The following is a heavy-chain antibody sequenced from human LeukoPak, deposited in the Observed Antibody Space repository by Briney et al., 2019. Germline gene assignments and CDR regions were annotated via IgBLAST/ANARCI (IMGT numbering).Heavy chain of an antibody. V-gene: IGHV3-48*01. Sequence: GGSLRLSCAASGFTFSSYNMNWVRQAPGEGLEWVSYISSSSTTIYYADSVKGRFTISRDNAKNSLYLQMNNLSPEDTAVYYCARMNDFWPYMDVWGKGTTVPVSS. J-gene: IGHJ6*03. CDR3: ARMNDFWPYMDV. CDR2: ISSSSTTI. D-gene: IGHD3-3*01. CDR1: GFTFSSYN.